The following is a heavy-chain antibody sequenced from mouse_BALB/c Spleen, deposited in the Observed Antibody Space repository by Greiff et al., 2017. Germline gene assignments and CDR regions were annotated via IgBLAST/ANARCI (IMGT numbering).Heavy chain of an antibody. CDR3: ARGATALYFDV. CDR1: GYTFTSYY. V-gene: IGHV1S56*01. CDR2: IYPGNVNT. Sequence: VQLQQSGPELVKPGASVRISCKASGYTFTSYYIHWVKQRPGQGLEWIGWIYPGNVNTKYNEKFKGKATLTADKSSSTAYMQLSSLTSEDSAVYFCARGATALYFDVWGAGTTVTVSS. D-gene: IGHD1-2*01. J-gene: IGHJ1*01.